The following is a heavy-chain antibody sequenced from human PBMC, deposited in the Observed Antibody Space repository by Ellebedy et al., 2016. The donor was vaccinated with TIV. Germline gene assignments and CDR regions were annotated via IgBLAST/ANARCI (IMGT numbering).Heavy chain of an antibody. CDR1: GFTFSTYG. Sequence: PGGSLRLSCASSGFTFSTYGFHWVRQAPGKGLQWLSFVPTDGRVVLYADSVKGRFTVSRDSSNSTIYLQMRSLRREDTAIYYCAREPRLQPAASLDYWGQGALVTVSS. CDR2: VPTDGRVV. CDR3: AREPRLQPAASLDY. V-gene: IGHV3-30*02. D-gene: IGHD4-11*01. J-gene: IGHJ4*02.